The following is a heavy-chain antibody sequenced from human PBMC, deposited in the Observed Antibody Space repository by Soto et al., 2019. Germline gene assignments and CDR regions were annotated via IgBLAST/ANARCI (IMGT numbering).Heavy chain of an antibody. CDR1: GVSLSSSAYS. CDR3: ARELLFYDSDGFSWDDTFDI. Sequence: QMHLQESGSGLVKPSQTLSLTCAVSGVSLSSSAYSWSWIRQPPGKVLEWSGFIYQNGSTYYNPSLKRRVTTSLDRPKNQLHLTLSAVTAADTAVYYCARELLFYDSDGFSWDDTFDIWGQGTMVTVSS. J-gene: IGHJ3*02. CDR2: IYQNGST. V-gene: IGHV4-30-2*01. D-gene: IGHD3-22*01.